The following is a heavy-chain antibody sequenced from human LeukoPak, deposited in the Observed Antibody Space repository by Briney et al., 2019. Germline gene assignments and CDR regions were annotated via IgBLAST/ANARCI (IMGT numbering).Heavy chain of an antibody. D-gene: IGHD4-17*01. CDR2: IRSKANSLAT. V-gene: IGHV3-73*01. Sequence: GGALRLSCAASRVIFSDSAMHWVRQASRKRLEWVARIRSKANSLATAYGESVKGRFTVSRDDSKNTAYLQMNSLKTEDTAVYYCTGHSSANGDYYFDSWGQGTPVTVSS. CDR3: TGHSSANGDYYFDS. CDR1: RVIFSDSA. J-gene: IGHJ4*02.